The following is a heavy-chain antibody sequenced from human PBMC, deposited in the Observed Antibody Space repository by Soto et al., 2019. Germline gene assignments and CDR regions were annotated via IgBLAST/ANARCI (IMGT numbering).Heavy chain of an antibody. CDR3: ARGGSGSYFDY. V-gene: IGHV1-18*01. Sequence: HVQLVQSEPEVKKPGASVKVSCKASGYTFRSYGINWVRQAPGQGIEWMGWISGYDGNTNYAQVFQGRVTLTTDTSRTTAYMELRSLRSDDAAVYYCARGGSGSYFDYWGRGALVTVSS. D-gene: IGHD3-22*01. CDR2: ISGYDGNT. J-gene: IGHJ4*02. CDR1: GYTFRSYG.